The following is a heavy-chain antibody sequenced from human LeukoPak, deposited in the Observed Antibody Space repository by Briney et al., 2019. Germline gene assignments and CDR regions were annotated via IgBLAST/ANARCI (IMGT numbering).Heavy chain of an antibody. CDR1: GFTFSSYS. D-gene: IGHD3-3*01. Sequence: PGGSLRLSCAASGFTFSSYSMNWVRQAPGEGLEWVPSISSSSSYIYYADSVKGRFTISRDNAKNSLYLQMNSLRAEDTAVYYCARDSAVEWLAEPYFDYWGQGTLVTVSS. CDR2: ISSSSSYI. V-gene: IGHV3-21*01. CDR3: ARDSAVEWLAEPYFDY. J-gene: IGHJ4*02.